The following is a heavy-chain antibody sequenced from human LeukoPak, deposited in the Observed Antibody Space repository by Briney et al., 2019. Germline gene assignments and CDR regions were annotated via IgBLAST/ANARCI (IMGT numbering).Heavy chain of an antibody. CDR1: GYTFTSYY. V-gene: IGHV1-46*01. CDR2: INPSGGST. J-gene: IGHJ4*02. CDR3: ARGGGRYCGGGSCYHTYYFDY. D-gene: IGHD2-15*01. Sequence: ASVKVSCKASGYTFTSYYMNWVRQAPGQGLEWMGIINPSGGSTSHAQKFQGRVTMTRDTSTSTVYMELSSLRSEDTAVYYCARGGGRYCGGGSCYHTYYFDYWGQGTLVTVSS.